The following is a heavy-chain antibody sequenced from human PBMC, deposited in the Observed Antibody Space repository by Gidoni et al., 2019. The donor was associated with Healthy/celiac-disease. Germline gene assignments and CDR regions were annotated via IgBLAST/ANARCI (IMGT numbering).Heavy chain of an antibody. D-gene: IGHD6-19*01. V-gene: IGHV4-61*02. Sequence: QVQLQESGPGLVKPSQTLSLTCTVSGGSISSGSYYWSWIRQPAGKGLEWIGRIYTSGSTNYNPSLKSRVTISVDTSKNQFSLKLSSVTAADTAVYYCARDSGGWDSSGPRHWGQGTLVTVSS. CDR3: ARDSGGWDSSGPRH. J-gene: IGHJ4*02. CDR2: IYTSGST. CDR1: GGSISSGSYY.